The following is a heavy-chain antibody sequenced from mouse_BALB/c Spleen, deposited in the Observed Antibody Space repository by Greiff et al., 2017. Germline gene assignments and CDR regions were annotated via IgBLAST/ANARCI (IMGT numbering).Heavy chain of an antibody. V-gene: IGHV1S137*01. Sequence: VKLVESGAELVRPGVSVKISCKGSGYTFTDYAMHWVKQSHAKSLEWIGVISTYYGDASYNQKFKGKATMTVDKSSSTAYMELARLTSEDSAIYYCASSYGKYYAMDYWGQGTSVTVSS. CDR3: ASSYGKYYAMDY. CDR2: ISTYYGDA. J-gene: IGHJ4*01. CDR1: GYTFTDYA. D-gene: IGHD2-10*02.